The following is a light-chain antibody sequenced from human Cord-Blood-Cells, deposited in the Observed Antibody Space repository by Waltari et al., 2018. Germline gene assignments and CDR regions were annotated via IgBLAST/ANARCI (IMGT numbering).Light chain of an antibody. CDR1: QDISNY. CDR2: DAS. CDR3: QQYDNLLT. J-gene: IGKJ4*01. V-gene: IGKV1-33*01. Sequence: DIQMTQSPYSLSVSVGDRVTITCQASQDISNYLNWYQQKPGKAPKLLIYDASNLETGVPSRFSGSGSGTDFTFTISSLQPEDIATYYCQQYDNLLTFGGGTKVEIK.